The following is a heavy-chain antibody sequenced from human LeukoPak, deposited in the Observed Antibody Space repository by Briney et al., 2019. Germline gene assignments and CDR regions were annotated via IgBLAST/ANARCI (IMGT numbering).Heavy chain of an antibody. Sequence: SETLSLTCTVSGGSISSYYWSWIRQPPGKGLEWIGYIYYSGSTYYNPSLKSRVTISVDRSKNQFSLKLSSVTAADTAVYYCARMYRLYGIDPWGQGTLVTVSS. D-gene: IGHD1-26*01. CDR1: GGSISSYY. CDR2: IYYSGST. CDR3: ARMYRLYGIDP. V-gene: IGHV4-59*12. J-gene: IGHJ5*02.